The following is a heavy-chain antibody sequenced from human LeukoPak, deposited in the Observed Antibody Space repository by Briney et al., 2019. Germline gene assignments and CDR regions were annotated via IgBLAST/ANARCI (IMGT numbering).Heavy chain of an antibody. CDR1: GFTFSSYW. V-gene: IGHV3-7*01. D-gene: IGHD6-19*01. J-gene: IGHJ6*03. CDR3: ARDNTGSGWYYYYYYYMDV. CDR2: IKQDGSEK. Sequence: PGGSLRLSCAASGFTFSSYWMSWVRQAPGKGLEWVANIKQDGSEKYYVDSVKGRFTISRDNAKNSLYLQMNSLRAEDTAVYYCARDNTGSGWYYYYYYYMDVWGTGTTVTVSS.